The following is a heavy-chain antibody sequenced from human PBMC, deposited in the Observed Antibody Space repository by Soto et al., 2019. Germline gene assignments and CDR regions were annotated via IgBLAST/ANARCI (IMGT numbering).Heavy chain of an antibody. J-gene: IGHJ6*02. V-gene: IGHV3-30*18. CDR3: AKDIAAAATEVHYYYYYAMDV. CDR2: TSYDGSNK. CDR1: GFTFSSYG. D-gene: IGHD6-13*01. Sequence: QVQLVESGGGVVQPGRSLRLSCAASGFTFSSYGMHWVRQAPGRGLEWVAVTSYDGSNKYYADSVKGRFTISRDNSKNTLYLQMNSLRAEDTAVYYCAKDIAAAATEVHYYYYYAMDVWGQGTTVTVSS.